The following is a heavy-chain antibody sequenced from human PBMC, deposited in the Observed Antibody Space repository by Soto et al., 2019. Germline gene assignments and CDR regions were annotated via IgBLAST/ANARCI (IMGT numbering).Heavy chain of an antibody. J-gene: IGHJ4*02. Sequence: GGSLRLSCAASGFTFSSYGMHWVRQAPGKGLEWVAVISYDGSNKYYADSVKGRFTISRDNSKNTLYLQMNSLRAEDTAVYYCAKDQGDIVAILDYWGQGTLVTVSS. CDR3: AKDQGDIVAILDY. V-gene: IGHV3-30*18. CDR2: ISYDGSNK. CDR1: GFTFSSYG. D-gene: IGHD5-12*01.